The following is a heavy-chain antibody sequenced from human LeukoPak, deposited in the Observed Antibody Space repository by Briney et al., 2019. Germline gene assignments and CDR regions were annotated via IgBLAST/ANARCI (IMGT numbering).Heavy chain of an antibody. Sequence: PSETLSLTCTVSGDSLSSYYWSWIRQPPAKGLEWIGYISYSGSTNFNPSLKSRVTISVDTSKNQFSLKLSSVTAADTAVYYCAREGTAGTNLNWFDPWGQETLVTVSS. J-gene: IGHJ5*02. V-gene: IGHV4-59*01. CDR2: ISYSGST. CDR1: GDSLSSYY. D-gene: IGHD1-1*01. CDR3: AREGTAGTNLNWFDP.